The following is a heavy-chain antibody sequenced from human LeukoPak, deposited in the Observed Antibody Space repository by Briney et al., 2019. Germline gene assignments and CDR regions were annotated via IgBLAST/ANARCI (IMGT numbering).Heavy chain of an antibody. CDR1: GGTFSSYA. CDR3: ARGKQWLVPPFDF. Sequence: GSSVKVSCKASGGTFSSYAISWVRQAPGQGLEWMGWINPNSGGTNSAQKFQGRVTLTRDTSISTAYLELSRLRSDDTAVYFCARGKQWLVPPFDFWGQGTLVTVSS. D-gene: IGHD6-19*01. V-gene: IGHV1-2*02. CDR2: INPNSGGT. J-gene: IGHJ4*02.